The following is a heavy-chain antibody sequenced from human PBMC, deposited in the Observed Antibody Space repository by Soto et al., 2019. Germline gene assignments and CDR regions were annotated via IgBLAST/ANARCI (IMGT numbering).Heavy chain of an antibody. Sequence: KPSETLSLTCTVSGGSISSSSYYWGWIRQPPGKGLEWIGSIYYSGSTYYNPSLKSRVTISVDTSKNQFSLKLSSVTAADTAVYYCARQYSDYYFDYWGQGTLVTVSS. CDR3: ARQYSDYYFDY. J-gene: IGHJ4*02. CDR1: GGSISSSSYY. V-gene: IGHV4-39*01. CDR2: IYYSGST. D-gene: IGHD4-17*01.